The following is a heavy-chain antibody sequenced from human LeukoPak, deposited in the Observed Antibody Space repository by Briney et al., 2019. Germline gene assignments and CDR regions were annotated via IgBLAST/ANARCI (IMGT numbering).Heavy chain of an antibody. V-gene: IGHV1-18*01. Sequence: GASVKVSCKASGYSFTSYGISWVRQAPGQGLEWMGWISVYNGNTNYAQKLQGRVTMTTDTSTSTAYMELRSLRSDDTAVYYCARARGGSYYYNYMDVWGKGTTVTIYS. CDR1: GYSFTSYG. D-gene: IGHD3-16*01. J-gene: IGHJ6*03. CDR2: ISVYNGNT. CDR3: ARARGGSYYYNYMDV.